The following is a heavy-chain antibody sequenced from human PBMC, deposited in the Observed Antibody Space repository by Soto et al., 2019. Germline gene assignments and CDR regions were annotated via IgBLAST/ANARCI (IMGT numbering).Heavy chain of an antibody. CDR1: GFTISTYG. CDR3: AKDRADFYIAPPDKAHCFHYGADV. CDR2: IRDSSTTT. J-gene: IGHJ6*02. D-gene: IGHD3-3*01. Sequence: GGSLRLSCAVSGFTISTYGMNWVRQAPGKGLEWVSVIRDSSTTTYYTDSVRGRFTVSRDTSKNTVFLQMNNLRAEDAAVYYCAKDRADFYIAPPDKAHCFHYGADVWGQGTTVTVSS. V-gene: IGHV3-23*01.